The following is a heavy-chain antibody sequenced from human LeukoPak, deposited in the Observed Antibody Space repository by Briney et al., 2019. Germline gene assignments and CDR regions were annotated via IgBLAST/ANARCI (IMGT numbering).Heavy chain of an antibody. CDR3: AKDVRGGSGTSLNH. CDR1: GFTFSSYG. Sequence: GGSLRLSCAVSGFTFSSYGMHWVRQAPGKGLEWVAVISYDGSEKYYADSVKGRFTVSRDNSKNTLYLQVNGLRAEDTAVYYCAKDVRGGSGTSLNHWGQGTLVTVSS. J-gene: IGHJ5*02. V-gene: IGHV3-30*18. CDR2: ISYDGSEK. D-gene: IGHD3-10*01.